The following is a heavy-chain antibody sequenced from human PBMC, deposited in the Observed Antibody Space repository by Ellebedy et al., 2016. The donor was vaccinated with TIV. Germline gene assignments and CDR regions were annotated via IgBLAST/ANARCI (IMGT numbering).Heavy chain of an antibody. V-gene: IGHV4-34*01. CDR3: ARRGDGGRAFDI. CDR1: SGSFNGYY. D-gene: IGHD3-10*01. J-gene: IGHJ3*02. Sequence: SETLSLTCAVYSGSFNGYYWNWIRQPPGKGLEWIGEINHRGSTNFNPSLKSRVTMSVDTSKNQFSLKLSSVTVADTAVYYCARRGDGGRAFDIWGQGTKVTVSS. CDR2: INHRGST.